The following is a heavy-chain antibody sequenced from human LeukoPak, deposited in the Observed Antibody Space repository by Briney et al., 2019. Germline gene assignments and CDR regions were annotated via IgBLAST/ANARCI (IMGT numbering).Heavy chain of an antibody. V-gene: IGHV3-20*04. CDR1: GFSFDDYG. CDR2: INWNGGST. CDR3: AREHYTAGFDY. D-gene: IGHD2-2*02. Sequence: PGGSLRLSCAASGFSFDDYGMSWVRQAPGKGLEWDSGINWNGGSTNYADSVKGRFTISRDDAKDSLYLQVNSLRAEDTALYYCAREHYTAGFDYWGQGTLVTVSS. J-gene: IGHJ4*02.